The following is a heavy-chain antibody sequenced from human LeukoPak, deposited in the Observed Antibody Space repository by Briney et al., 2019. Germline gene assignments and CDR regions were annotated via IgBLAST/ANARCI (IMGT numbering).Heavy chain of an antibody. CDR2: INPGGSNI. CDR3: ASSLSSGWGPVDDY. V-gene: IGHV3-48*03. J-gene: IGHJ4*02. Sequence: GGSLRLSCATSGFTFSNYEMNWVRQAPRKGLEWVSYINPGGSNIYYADSVKGRFTISRDDAKKSLSLQMNSLRAEDTAVYYCASSLSSGWGPVDDYWGQGALVTVSS. D-gene: IGHD6-19*01. CDR1: GFTFSNYE.